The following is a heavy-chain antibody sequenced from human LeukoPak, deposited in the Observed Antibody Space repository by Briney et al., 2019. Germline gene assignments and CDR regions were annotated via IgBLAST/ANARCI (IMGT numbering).Heavy chain of an antibody. CDR1: GFTFSVYA. Sequence: GGSLRLSCAASGFTFSVYAMSWVRQAPGKGLEWVSTISDSGGSTYYADSVKGRFTISRDNSKNTLYLQMNGLRAEDTAVYYCASEISSGYYPDWYFDLWGRGTLVTVSS. CDR3: ASEISSGYYPDWYFDL. CDR2: ISDSGGST. D-gene: IGHD3-22*01. J-gene: IGHJ2*01. V-gene: IGHV3-23*01.